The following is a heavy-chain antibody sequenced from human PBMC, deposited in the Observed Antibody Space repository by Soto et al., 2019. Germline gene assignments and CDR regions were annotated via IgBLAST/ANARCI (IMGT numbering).Heavy chain of an antibody. Sequence: PGESLKISCKGSGYSFTSYWISWVRQMPGKGLEWMGRIDPSDSYTNYSPSFQGHVTISADKSISTAYLQWSSLKASDTAMYYCARHRASLMARGVITYNWFDPWGQGTLVTVSS. J-gene: IGHJ5*02. CDR3: ARHRASLMARGVITYNWFDP. CDR2: IDPSDSYT. CDR1: GYSFTSYW. V-gene: IGHV5-10-1*01. D-gene: IGHD3-10*01.